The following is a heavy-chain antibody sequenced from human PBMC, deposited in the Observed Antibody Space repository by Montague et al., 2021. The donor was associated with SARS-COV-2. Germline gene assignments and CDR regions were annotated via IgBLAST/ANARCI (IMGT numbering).Heavy chain of an antibody. Sequence: QSGAEVKEPGESLKISCKGSGCSFTSYWIGRVHQMPGKGLEWMGIIYPGDSDTRYSPSFQGQVTISADKSISTAYLQWSSLKASDTAIYYCARVTDYYYDTSGYWDAFDIWGQGTMVTVSS. CDR1: GCSFTSYW. CDR2: IYPGDSDT. J-gene: IGHJ3*02. V-gene: IGHV5-51*07. CDR3: ARVTDYYYDTSGYWDAFDI. D-gene: IGHD3-22*01.